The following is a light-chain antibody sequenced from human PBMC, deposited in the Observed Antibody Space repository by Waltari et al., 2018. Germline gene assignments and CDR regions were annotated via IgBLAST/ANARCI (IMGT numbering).Light chain of an antibody. J-gene: IGKJ1*01. CDR1: QSIGSF. Sequence: DIQMTQSSSSLSASVGDTITITCRASQSIGSFLNWHQQKPGKAPKLLIYAASTLESGVPSRFSGRESGTDFTLTITSLHPEDFATYYCQQSYNIPPSFGQGTKVEIK. V-gene: IGKV1-39*01. CDR2: AAS. CDR3: QQSYNIPPS.